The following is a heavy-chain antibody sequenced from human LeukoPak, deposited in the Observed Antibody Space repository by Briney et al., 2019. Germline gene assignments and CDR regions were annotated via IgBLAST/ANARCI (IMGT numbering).Heavy chain of an antibody. CDR1: GFTFSSYS. V-gene: IGHV3-48*01. J-gene: IGHJ5*02. CDR3: AREPSATYYYGSAFDP. CDR2: ISISSSTI. D-gene: IGHD3-10*01. Sequence: PGGSLRLSCAASGFTFSSYSMNWVRQAPGKGLEWVSYISISSSTIYYADSVKGRFTISRDNAKNSLYLQMNSLRAEDTAVYYCAREPSATYYYGSAFDPWGQGTLVTVSS.